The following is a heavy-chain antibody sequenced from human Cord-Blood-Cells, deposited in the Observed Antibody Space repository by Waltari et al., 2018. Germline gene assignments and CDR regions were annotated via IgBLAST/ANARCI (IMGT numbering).Heavy chain of an antibody. D-gene: IGHD6-6*01. V-gene: IGHV4-34*01. Sequence: QVQLQQWGAGLLKPSETLSLTCAVYGGSFSGYYWCWIRPPPGKGLEWIGEINHSGSTNYNPSLKSRVTISVDTSKNQFSLKLSSVTAADTAVYYCARSWGYSSSSYYGMDVWGQGTTVTVSS. J-gene: IGHJ6*02. CDR2: INHSGST. CDR1: GGSFSGYY. CDR3: ARSWGYSSSSYYGMDV.